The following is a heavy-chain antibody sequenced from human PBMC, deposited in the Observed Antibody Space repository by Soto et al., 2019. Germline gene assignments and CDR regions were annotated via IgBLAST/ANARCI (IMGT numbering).Heavy chain of an antibody. D-gene: IGHD6-13*01. V-gene: IGHV5-51*01. CDR3: ARGMSSLYYYYGMDV. J-gene: IGHJ6*02. Sequence: TSYWIGWVRQMPGKGLEWMGIIYPGDSDTRYSPSFQGQVTISADKSISTAYLQWSSLKASDTAMYYCARGMSSLYYYYGMDVWGQGTTVTVSS. CDR2: IYPGDSDT. CDR1: TSYW.